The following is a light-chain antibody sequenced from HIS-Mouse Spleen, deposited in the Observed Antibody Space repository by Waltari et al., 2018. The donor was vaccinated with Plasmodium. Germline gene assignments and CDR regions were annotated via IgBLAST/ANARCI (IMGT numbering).Light chain of an antibody. CDR1: QRISSR. V-gene: IGKV1-5*03. Sequence: DIQMTQSPSTLSASVGDRVTITCRASQRISSRLAWYQQKPGKAPKLLIYKASSLESGVPSRFSGSGSGTEFTLTISSLQPDDFATYYCQQYNSYSWTFVQGTKVEIK. CDR3: QQYNSYSWT. J-gene: IGKJ1*01. CDR2: KAS.